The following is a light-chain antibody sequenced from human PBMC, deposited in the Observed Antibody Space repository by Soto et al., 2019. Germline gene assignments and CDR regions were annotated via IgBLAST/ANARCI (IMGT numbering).Light chain of an antibody. J-gene: IGLJ3*02. V-gene: IGLV2-14*01. CDR2: EVS. Sequence: QSALTQPASVSGSPGQSITISCTGTSSDVGGYNYVSWYQHHPGKAPKLMIFEVSNRPSGVSNRFSGSKSGNTASLTISGLQAEDEADYYCSSYTISSTWVFGGGTQLTVL. CDR1: SSDVGGYNY. CDR3: SSYTISSTWV.